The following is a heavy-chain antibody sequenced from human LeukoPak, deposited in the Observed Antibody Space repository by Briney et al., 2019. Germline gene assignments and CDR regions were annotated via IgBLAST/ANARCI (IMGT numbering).Heavy chain of an antibody. CDR1: GGTFSSYA. V-gene: IGHV1-69*01. J-gene: IGHJ4*02. Sequence: SVKVSCKASGGTFSSYAISWVRQAPGQGLEWMGGIIPIFGTANYAQKFQGRVTITADESTSTAYMELSSLRSEDTAVYYCASIAARLTSYYLDYWGQGTLVTVSS. CDR2: IIPIFGTA. CDR3: ASIAARLTSYYLDY. D-gene: IGHD6-6*01.